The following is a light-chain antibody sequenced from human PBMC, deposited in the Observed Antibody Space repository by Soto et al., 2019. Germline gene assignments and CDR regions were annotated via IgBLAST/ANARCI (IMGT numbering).Light chain of an antibody. CDR2: EIS. V-gene: IGLV2-14*01. Sequence: HSALTQPASVSGSPGQSITISCSGTSSDVGAYDHVSWYQQYPGKAPKFIIFEISNRPSGISSRFSGSRSGNTASLTISRLQAEDEAYYYCSSYTSRDTVIFGGGTKVTVL. CDR3: SSYTSRDTVI. CDR1: SSDVGAYDH. J-gene: IGLJ2*01.